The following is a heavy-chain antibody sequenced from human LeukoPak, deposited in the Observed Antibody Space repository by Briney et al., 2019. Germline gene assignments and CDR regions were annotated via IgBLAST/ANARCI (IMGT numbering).Heavy chain of an antibody. V-gene: IGHV3-73*01. CDR1: GFTFSGSA. CDR2: IRSTTDT. J-gene: IGHJ6*02. CDR3: TRLRHSNTDYYYYYGMDV. D-gene: IGHD2/OR15-2a*01. Sequence: GGSLRLSCEASGFTFSGSAMHWVRQASGKGLEWVGRIRSTTDTAYAASVKGRFTISRDDSKNTAYLQMNSLKTWDTAVYYCTRLRHSNTDYYYYYGMDVWGQGTTVTVSS.